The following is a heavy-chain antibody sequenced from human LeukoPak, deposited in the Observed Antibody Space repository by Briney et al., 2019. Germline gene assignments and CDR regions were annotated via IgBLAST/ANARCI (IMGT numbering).Heavy chain of an antibody. D-gene: IGHD3-22*01. V-gene: IGHV1-69*05. CDR1: GGTFSSYA. Sequence: SVKVSCKASGGTFSSYAISWVRQAPRQGLEWMGGIIPIFGTANYAQKFQGRVTITTDESTSTAYMELSSLRSEDTAVYYCARTYYYDSSAPLAFDIWGQGTMVTVSS. J-gene: IGHJ3*02. CDR2: IIPIFGTA. CDR3: ARTYYYDSSAPLAFDI.